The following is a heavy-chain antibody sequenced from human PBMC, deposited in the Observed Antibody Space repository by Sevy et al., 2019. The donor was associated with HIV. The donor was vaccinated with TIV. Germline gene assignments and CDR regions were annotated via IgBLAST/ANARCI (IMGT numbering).Heavy chain of an antibody. D-gene: IGHD6-19*01. Sequence: GGSLRLSCAVYGFSFDDYAMHWVRQVPGKGLEWVAGISWNSAFIGYADSVKGRYTISRDNAKNSRYLQIDSLIPEDTALYDCVKDGGSGSGPSAEYFHHWGQGTLVTVSS. CDR2: ISWNSAFI. J-gene: IGHJ1*01. CDR3: VKDGGSGSGPSAEYFHH. CDR1: GFSFDDYA. V-gene: IGHV3-9*01.